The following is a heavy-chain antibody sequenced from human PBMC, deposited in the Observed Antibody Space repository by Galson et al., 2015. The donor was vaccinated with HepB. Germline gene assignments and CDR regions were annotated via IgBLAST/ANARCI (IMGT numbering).Heavy chain of an antibody. D-gene: IGHD3-22*01. CDR1: GYTFTSYY. CDR2: INPSGGST. CDR3: ARVPMAGYYDSSGYYGDAFDI. J-gene: IGHJ3*02. Sequence: SVKVSCKASGYTFTSYYMHWVRQAPGQGLEWMGIINPSGGSTSYAQKFQGRVTMTRDTSTSTVYMELSSLRSEDTAVYYCARVPMAGYYDSSGYYGDAFDIWGQGTMVTVSS. V-gene: IGHV1-46*03.